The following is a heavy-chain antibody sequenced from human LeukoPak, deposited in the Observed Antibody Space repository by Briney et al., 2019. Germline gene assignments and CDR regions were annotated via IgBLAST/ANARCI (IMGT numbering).Heavy chain of an antibody. CDR2: ISYDGSNK. CDR3: ARPNAAIAVAGGGYFDY. V-gene: IGHV3-30-3*01. J-gene: IGHJ4*02. CDR1: GFTFSSYA. Sequence: GGSLRLSCAASGFTFSSYAMHWVRQAPGKGLEWVAVISYDGSNKYYADSVKGRFTISRDNSKNTLYLQMNSLRAEDTAVYYCARPNAAIAVAGGGYFDYWGQGTLVTVSS. D-gene: IGHD6-19*01.